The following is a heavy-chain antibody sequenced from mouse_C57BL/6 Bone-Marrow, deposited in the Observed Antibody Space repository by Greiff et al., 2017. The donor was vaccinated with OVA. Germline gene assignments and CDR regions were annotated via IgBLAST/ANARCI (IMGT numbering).Heavy chain of an antibody. Sequence: LKESGAELARPGASVKLSCKASGYTFTSYGISWVKQRTGQGLEWIGEIYPRSGNTYYNEKFKGKATLTADKSSSTAYMELRSLTSEDSAVYFCARNYGSSYDWYFDVWGTGTTVTVSS. CDR1: GYTFTSYG. CDR2: IYPRSGNT. V-gene: IGHV1-81*01. J-gene: IGHJ1*03. CDR3: ARNYGSSYDWYFDV. D-gene: IGHD1-1*01.